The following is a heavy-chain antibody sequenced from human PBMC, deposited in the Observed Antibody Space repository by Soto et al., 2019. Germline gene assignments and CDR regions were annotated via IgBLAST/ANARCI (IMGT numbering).Heavy chain of an antibody. CDR3: ARPGYSSGWFYGMEV. CDR2: IYYSGST. CDR1: GGSISSSSYY. J-gene: IGHJ6*02. V-gene: IGHV4-39*01. Sequence: SETLSLTCTASGGSISSSSYYWGWIRQPSGKGLEWIGSIYYSGSTYYNPSLKSRVTISVDTSKNQFSLKLSSVTAADTAVYYCARPGYSSGWFYGMEVWGQGTTVTVSS. D-gene: IGHD6-19*01.